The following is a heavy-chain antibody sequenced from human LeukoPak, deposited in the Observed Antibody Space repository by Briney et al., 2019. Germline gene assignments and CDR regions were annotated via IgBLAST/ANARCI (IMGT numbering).Heavy chain of an antibody. Sequence: ASVKVSCKASGYTFTTSSITWVRQAPGQGIEWMGWIDPYSGNKNYAQKLQGRVTLTTDTSTSTAYMELRSLRSVDTAVYYCARDFPGITKLPASWGQGTLVTVSS. D-gene: IGHD1-20*01. CDR1: GYTFTTSS. J-gene: IGHJ5*02. V-gene: IGHV1-18*01. CDR2: IDPYSGNK. CDR3: ARDFPGITKLPAS.